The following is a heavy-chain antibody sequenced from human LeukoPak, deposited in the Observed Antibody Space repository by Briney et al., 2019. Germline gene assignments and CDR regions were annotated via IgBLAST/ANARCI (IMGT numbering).Heavy chain of an antibody. D-gene: IGHD2-2*01. Sequence: PGGSLRLSCAAAGFTFSSYSLNWVRQAPGKGLEWVSYISSSSSRTIYYADSVKGRFTISRDNAKNSLYLQMNSLRAEDTAVYYCARRYCSSTSCTLDYWGQGTLVTVSS. V-gene: IGHV3-48*04. CDR3: ARRYCSSTSCTLDY. CDR1: GFTFSSYS. CDR2: ISSSSSRTI. J-gene: IGHJ4*02.